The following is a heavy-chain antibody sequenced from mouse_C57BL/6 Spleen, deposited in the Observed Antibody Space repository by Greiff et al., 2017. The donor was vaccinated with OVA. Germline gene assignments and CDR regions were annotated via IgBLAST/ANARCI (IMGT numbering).Heavy chain of an antibody. D-gene: IGHD1-1*01. Sequence: QVQLQQPGAELVMPGASVKLSCKASGYTFTSYWMHWVKQRPGQGLEWIGEIDPSDSYTNYNQKFKGKSTLTVDKSSSTAYMQLSSLTSEDSAVYYCARGDINLYCDCWGQGTTLTFSS. CDR2: IDPSDSYT. V-gene: IGHV1-69*01. CDR1: GYTFTSYW. J-gene: IGHJ2*01. CDR3: ARGDINLYCDC.